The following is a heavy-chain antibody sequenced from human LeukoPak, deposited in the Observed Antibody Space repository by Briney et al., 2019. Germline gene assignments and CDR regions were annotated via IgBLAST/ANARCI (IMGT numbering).Heavy chain of an antibody. CDR3: ARGYCSSTSCYIPIDY. CDR1: GGSISGYY. J-gene: IGHJ4*02. Sequence: SETLSLTCTVSGGSISGYYWSWIRQPPGKGLEWIGYIYYSGSTNYNPSLKSRVTISVDTSKNQFSLKLSSVTAADPAVYYCARGYCSSTSCYIPIDYWGQGTLVTVSS. CDR2: IYYSGST. V-gene: IGHV4-59*01. D-gene: IGHD2-2*02.